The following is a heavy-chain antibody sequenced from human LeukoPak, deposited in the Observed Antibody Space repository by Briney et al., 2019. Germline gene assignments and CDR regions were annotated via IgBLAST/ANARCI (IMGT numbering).Heavy chain of an antibody. D-gene: IGHD7-27*01. Sequence: GGSLRLSCAGSGFTFNTYAMHWVRQAPGKGLEWVAVMRYGGSDIYYADSVRGRFTISRDNSKNTLYLQVNSLRVEDTAVYYCARDHSPNWGSGERYFDYWGQGTLVTVSS. J-gene: IGHJ4*02. CDR2: MRYGGSDI. CDR3: ARDHSPNWGSGERYFDY. V-gene: IGHV3-33*01. CDR1: GFTFNTYA.